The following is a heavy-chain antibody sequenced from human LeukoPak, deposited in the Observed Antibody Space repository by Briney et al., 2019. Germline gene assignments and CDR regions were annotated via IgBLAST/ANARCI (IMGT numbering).Heavy chain of an antibody. CDR3: ARGRYGDYERYFDY. D-gene: IGHD4-17*01. J-gene: IGHJ4*02. Sequence: SETLSLTCAVYGGSFRGYYWSWIRQPPGKGVEWIGEINHSGSTNYNPSLKSRVTISVDTSKNQFSLNLSSVTAADTAVYSCARGRYGDYERYFDYWGQGTLVTVSS. V-gene: IGHV4-34*01. CDR2: INHSGST. CDR1: GGSFRGYY.